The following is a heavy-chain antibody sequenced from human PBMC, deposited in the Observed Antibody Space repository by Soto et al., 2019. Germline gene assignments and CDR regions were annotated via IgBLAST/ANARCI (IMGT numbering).Heavy chain of an antibody. D-gene: IGHD2-21*02. CDR3: EVTTGY. J-gene: IGHJ4*01. CDR1: GYTFTDYD. CDR2: VSPENSNA. V-gene: IGHV1-8*01. Sequence: ASVKVSCKTSGYTFTDYDINWVRQAPGQGLEYMGWVSPENSNAGYAQQFRGRVSMTTNTIISTAYLELTDLRYEDTAVYYCEVTTGYWGHGTMVTVSS.